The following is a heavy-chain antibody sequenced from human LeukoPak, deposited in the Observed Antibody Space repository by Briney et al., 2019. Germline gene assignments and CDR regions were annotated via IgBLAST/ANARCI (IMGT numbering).Heavy chain of an antibody. Sequence: PGGSLRLSCAASGFTFSSYSMNWVHQAPGKGLEWVSSISSSSSYIYYADSVKGRFTISRDNAKNSLYLQMNSLRAEDTAVYYCARAPVDIVVVPAAIGWGQGTLVTVSS. J-gene: IGHJ4*02. CDR1: GFTFSSYS. CDR3: ARAPVDIVVVPAAIG. V-gene: IGHV3-21*01. CDR2: ISSSSSYI. D-gene: IGHD2-2*03.